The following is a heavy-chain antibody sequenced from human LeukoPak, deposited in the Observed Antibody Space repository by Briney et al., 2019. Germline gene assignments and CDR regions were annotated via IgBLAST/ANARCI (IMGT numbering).Heavy chain of an antibody. CDR1: GFTFSSYA. V-gene: IGHV3-30-3*01. D-gene: IGHD6-6*01. Sequence: GGSLRLSCAASGFTFSSYAMHWVRQAPGKGLEWVAVISYDGSNKYYADSVKGRFTISRDNSKNTLYLQMNSLRAEDTAVYYCARGQGREQLAIFAFDIWGQGTMVTVSS. CDR3: ARGQGREQLAIFAFDI. CDR2: ISYDGSNK. J-gene: IGHJ3*02.